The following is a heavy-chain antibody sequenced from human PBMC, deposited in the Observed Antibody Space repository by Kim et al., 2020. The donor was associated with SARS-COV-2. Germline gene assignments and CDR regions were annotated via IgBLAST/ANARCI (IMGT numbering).Heavy chain of an antibody. CDR3: ARDKEQQLVRSAFDI. V-gene: IGHV3-30*07. J-gene: IGHJ3*02. Sequence: DSVKGRFTISRDNSKNTLYLQMNSLRAEDTAVYYCARDKEQQLVRSAFDIWGQGTMVTVSS. D-gene: IGHD6-13*01.